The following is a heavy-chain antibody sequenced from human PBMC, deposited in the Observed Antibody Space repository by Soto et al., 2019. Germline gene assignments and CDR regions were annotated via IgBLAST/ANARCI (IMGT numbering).Heavy chain of an antibody. CDR3: ARALIQLWPHYYYGMDV. CDR2: IYYSGST. CDR1: GGSISSGDYY. D-gene: IGHD5-18*01. Sequence: SETLSLTCTVSGGSISSGDYYWSWIRQPPGKGLEWIGYIYYSGSTYYNPSLKSRVTTSVDTSKNQFSLKQTSVTAADTAVYYCARALIQLWPHYYYGMDVWGQGTTVTVSS. J-gene: IGHJ6*02. V-gene: IGHV4-30-4*01.